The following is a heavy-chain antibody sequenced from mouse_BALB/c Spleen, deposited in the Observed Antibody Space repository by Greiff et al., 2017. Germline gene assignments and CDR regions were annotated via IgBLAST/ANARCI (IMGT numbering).Heavy chain of an antibody. CDR3: AREALLRDYAMDY. Sequence: EVKLVESGPSLVKPSQTLSLTCSVTGDSITSGYWNWIRKFPGNKLEYMGYISYSGSTYYNPSLKSRISITRDTSKNQYYLQLNSVTTEDTATYYCAREALLRDYAMDYWGQGTSVTVSS. J-gene: IGHJ4*01. V-gene: IGHV3-8*02. D-gene: IGHD1-1*01. CDR2: ISYSGST. CDR1: GDSITSGY.